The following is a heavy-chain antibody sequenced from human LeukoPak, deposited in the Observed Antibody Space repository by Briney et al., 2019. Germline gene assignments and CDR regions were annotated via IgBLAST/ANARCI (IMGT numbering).Heavy chain of an antibody. CDR1: GFTFSSYE. CDR3: ARAAYVWRSYRELFDY. J-gene: IGHJ4*02. CDR2: ITSSGRTI. D-gene: IGHD3-16*01. V-gene: IGHV3-48*03. Sequence: GGSLRLSCAASGFTFSSYEMNWVRQAPGKGLEWVSYITSSGRTIYYADSVKGRFTISRDNAKNSLFLQMNSLRAEDTAVYYCARAAYVWRSYRELFDYWGQGTLVTVSS.